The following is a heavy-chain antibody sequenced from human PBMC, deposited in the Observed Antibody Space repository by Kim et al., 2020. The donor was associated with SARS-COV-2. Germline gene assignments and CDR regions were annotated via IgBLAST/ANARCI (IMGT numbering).Heavy chain of an antibody. CDR2: IKQDGSEK. D-gene: IGHD3-3*01. Sequence: GGSLRLSCAASGFTFSSYWMSWVRQAPGKGLEWVANIKQDGSEKYYVDSVKGRFTISRDNAKNSLYLQMNSLRAEDTAVYYCARDFLGDFWSGYFYYYGMDVWGQGTTVTVSS. CDR3: ARDFLGDFWSGYFYYYGMDV. V-gene: IGHV3-7*01. J-gene: IGHJ6*02. CDR1: GFTFSSYW.